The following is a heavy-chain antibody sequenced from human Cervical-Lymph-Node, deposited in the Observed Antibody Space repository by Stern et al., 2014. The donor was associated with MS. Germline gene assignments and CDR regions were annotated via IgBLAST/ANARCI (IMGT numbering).Heavy chain of an antibody. Sequence: QVQLVPSGGGLVKPGGSLRLSCAASGFSFSDYYMSWIRWAPGKGLEWVSSIGTRGTTIDYTEYVEGRFTIIWDHDKLYLYLQMNSLRAEDTAVYYCARGGKSTFSYWGQGALVTVSS. J-gene: IGHJ4*02. V-gene: IGHV3-11*01. CDR3: ARGGKSTFSY. CDR2: IGTRGTTI. CDR1: GFSFSDYY. D-gene: IGHD2-2*01.